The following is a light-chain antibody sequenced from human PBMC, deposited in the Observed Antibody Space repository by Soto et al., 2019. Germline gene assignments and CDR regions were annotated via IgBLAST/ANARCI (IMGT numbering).Light chain of an antibody. CDR2: QVT. V-gene: IGLV2-14*01. J-gene: IGLJ1*01. CDR1: FSDIAVFNY. Sequence: QSVLAQPASVSGSPGQSITISCTGSFSDIAVFNYVSWYQQYPGRAPKLLIYQVTSRASGVSHRFSGSKSGNTASLTISGLQPEDEAEYYCNSYSSANFYVFGIGTKVTVL. CDR3: NSYSSANFYV.